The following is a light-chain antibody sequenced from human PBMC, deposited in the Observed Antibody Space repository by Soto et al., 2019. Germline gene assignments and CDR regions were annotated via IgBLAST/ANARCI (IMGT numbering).Light chain of an antibody. CDR2: DAS. J-gene: IGKJ4*01. V-gene: IGKV3-11*01. CDR3: QQRSNWPLT. CDR1: QSVSSY. Sequence: EIVLTQSPATLSLSPGERATLSFRASQSVSSYLAWYQQKPGQAPRLLIYDASSRATGIPARFSGSGSGTDFTLTISSLEPEDFVVYYCQQRSNWPLTFGGGTKVDIK.